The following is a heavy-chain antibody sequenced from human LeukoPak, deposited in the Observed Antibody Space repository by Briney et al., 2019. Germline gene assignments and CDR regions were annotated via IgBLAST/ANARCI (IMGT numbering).Heavy chain of an antibody. D-gene: IGHD6-25*01. CDR3: ARDSRSFDY. CDR1: GGSISSSSYY. Sequence: SETLSLTCTVSGGSISSSSYYWGWIRQPPGKGLEWIGSIYYSGSTYYSPSLKSRVTISQDTSKNQFSLKLTSVTAADTAVYYCARDSRSFDYWGQGTLVTVSS. CDR2: IYYSGST. V-gene: IGHV4-39*07. J-gene: IGHJ4*02.